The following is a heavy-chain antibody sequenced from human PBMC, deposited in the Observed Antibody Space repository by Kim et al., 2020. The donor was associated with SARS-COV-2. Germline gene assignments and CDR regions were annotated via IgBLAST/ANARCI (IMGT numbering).Heavy chain of an antibody. D-gene: IGHD5-18*01. V-gene: IGHV4-30-2*04. J-gene: IGHJ6*03. Sequence: KSRVAISVDTSKNQFSLKLSSVTAADTAVYYCARTDTAMADPYYYYYMDVWGKGTTVTVSS. CDR3: ARTDTAMADPYYYYYMDV.